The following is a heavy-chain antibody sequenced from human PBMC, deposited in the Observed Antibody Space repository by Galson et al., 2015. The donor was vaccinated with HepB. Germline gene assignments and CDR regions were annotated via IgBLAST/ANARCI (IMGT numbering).Heavy chain of an antibody. CDR1: GDSVSSSSAA. CDR2: TYYRSKWYN. V-gene: IGHV6-1*01. CDR3: ARANYYDSSGYYYVDY. Sequence: CAISGDSVSSSSAAWNWIRQSPSRGLEWLGRTYYRSKWYNDYAVSVKSRITINPDTSKNQFSLQLNSVTPEDTAVYYCARANYYDSSGYYYVDYWGQGTLVTVSS. J-gene: IGHJ4*02. D-gene: IGHD3-22*01.